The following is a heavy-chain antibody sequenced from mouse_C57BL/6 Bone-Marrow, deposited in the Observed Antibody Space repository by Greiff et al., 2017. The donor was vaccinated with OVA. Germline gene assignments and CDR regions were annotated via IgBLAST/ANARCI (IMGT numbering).Heavy chain of an antibody. J-gene: IGHJ3*01. V-gene: IGHV1-81*01. D-gene: IGHD4-1*01. CDR3: AREGNWPY. CDR2: IYPRSGNT. Sequence: VQRVESGAELARPGASVKLSCKASGYTFTSYGISWVKQRTGQGLEWIGEIYPRSGNTYYNEKFKGKATLTADKSSSTAYMELRSLTSEDSAVYFCAREGNWPYWGQGTLVTVSA. CDR1: GYTFTSYG.